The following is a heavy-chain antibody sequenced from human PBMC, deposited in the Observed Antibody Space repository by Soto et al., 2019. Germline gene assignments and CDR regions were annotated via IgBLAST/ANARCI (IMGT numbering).Heavy chain of an antibody. J-gene: IGHJ6*02. Sequence: SVKVSCKASGFTFTSSAVQWVRQARGQRLEWIGWIVVGSGNTNYAQKFQERVTITRDMSTSTAYMELSSLRSEDTAVYYCAAAVSVVVPAATAYYYYYGMDVWGQGTTVTVSS. D-gene: IGHD2-2*01. CDR1: GFTFTSSA. CDR3: AAAVSVVVPAATAYYYYYGMDV. V-gene: IGHV1-58*01. CDR2: IVVGSGNT.